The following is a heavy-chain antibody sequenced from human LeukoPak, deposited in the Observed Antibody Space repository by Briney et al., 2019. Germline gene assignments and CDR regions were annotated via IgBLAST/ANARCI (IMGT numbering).Heavy chain of an antibody. CDR1: GFAFSSYW. V-gene: IGHV3-74*01. CDR3: VRGQTIDY. D-gene: IGHD3-3*01. CDR2: IKSDGSGI. J-gene: IGHJ4*02. Sequence: GGSLRLSCTTSGFAFSSYWVYWVRQAPGKGLVWVSRIKSDGSGITYTDSVEGRFTISRDNVKNTLYLQMNSLRDEDTAVYYCVRGQTIDYWGQGTLVTVSS.